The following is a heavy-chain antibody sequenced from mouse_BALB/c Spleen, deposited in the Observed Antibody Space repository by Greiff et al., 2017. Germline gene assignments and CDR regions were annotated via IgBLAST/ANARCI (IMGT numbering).Heavy chain of an antibody. V-gene: IGHV1-9*01. CDR1: GYTFSSYW. Sequence: QVQLKESGAELMKPGASVKISCKATGYTFSSYWIEWVKQRPGHGLEWIGEILPGSGSTNYNEKFKGKATFTADTSSNTAYMQLSSLTSEDSAVYYCARGGYEYAMDYWGQGTSVTVSS. D-gene: IGHD2-14*01. CDR3: ARGGYEYAMDY. CDR2: ILPGSGST. J-gene: IGHJ4*01.